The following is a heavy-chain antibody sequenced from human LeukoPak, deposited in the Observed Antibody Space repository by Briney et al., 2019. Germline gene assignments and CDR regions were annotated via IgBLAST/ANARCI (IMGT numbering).Heavy chain of an antibody. J-gene: IGHJ4*03. CDR2: ISSDGSYI. V-gene: IGHV3-21*01. D-gene: IGHD2-15*01. CDR1: GLTFNNYN. Sequence: GGSLRLSCVASGLTFNNYNMNWVRQAPGKGLEWVSLISSDGSYIYCADSVRGRFTISRDNAKNSLYPQMNSLRAEDTAVYFCASPHYCSGSSCCFGYWGQGTLVTVSS. CDR3: ASPHYCSGSSCCFGY.